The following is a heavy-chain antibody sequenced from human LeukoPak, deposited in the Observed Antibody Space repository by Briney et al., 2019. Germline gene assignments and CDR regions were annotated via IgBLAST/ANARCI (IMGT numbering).Heavy chain of an antibody. CDR2: ISWNSGST. CDR1: GFTFDDYA. D-gene: IGHD1-26*01. V-gene: IGHV3-9*03. CDR3: AKARGSGGYPGRGLDY. Sequence: PGRSLRLACVASGFTFDDYAMHWVRQAPGKGLEWVSGISWNSGSTGYGDSVKGRFTISRDNAKNSLYLQMNSLRDEDMALYYCAKARGSGGYPGRGLDYWGQGTPVTVSS. J-gene: IGHJ4*02.